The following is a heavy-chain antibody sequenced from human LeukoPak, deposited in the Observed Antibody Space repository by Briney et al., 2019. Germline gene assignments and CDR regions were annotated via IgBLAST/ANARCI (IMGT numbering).Heavy chain of an antibody. D-gene: IGHD6-25*01. CDR2: IRNKANSYTT. V-gene: IGHV3-72*01. J-gene: IGHJ4*02. CDR3: ARVRSDYYFDY. Sequence: PGGSLRLSCAASGFTFSSYSMNWVRQAPGKGLEWVGRIRNKANSYTTEYAASVKGRFIISRDDSKNSLYLQMNSLKTEDTAVYYCARVRSDYYFDYWGQGTLVTVSS. CDR1: GFTFSSYS.